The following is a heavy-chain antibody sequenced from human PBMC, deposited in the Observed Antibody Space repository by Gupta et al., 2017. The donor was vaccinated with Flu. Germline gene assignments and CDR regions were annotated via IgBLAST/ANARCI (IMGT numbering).Heavy chain of an antibody. CDR3: ARYLVAGSTGCSDCYYFDY. Sequence: NYNPSLKSRVTISVDTSKNQFSLKLSSVTAADTAVYYCARYLVAGSTGCSDCYYFDYWGQGTLVTVSS. J-gene: IGHJ4*02. V-gene: IGHV4-4*09. D-gene: IGHD2-2*01.